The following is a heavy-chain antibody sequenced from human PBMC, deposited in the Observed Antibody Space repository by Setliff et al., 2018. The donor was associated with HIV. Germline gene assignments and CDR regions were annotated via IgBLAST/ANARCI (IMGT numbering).Heavy chain of an antibody. CDR2: FMYTDIHYVNYLN. CDR3: ARARSDWYNVRPYYFDL. J-gene: IGHJ4*02. V-gene: IGHV4-30-4*01. Sequence: SETLSLTCAVSGASFVGDNHWSWIRQTPERGLEWIAYFMYTDIHYVNYLNYRNPSLASRLSIPVDKSKNQFSLTLSSVTAADAAVYYCARARSDWYNVRPYYFDLWGQGTPVTVSS. CDR1: GASFVGDNH. D-gene: IGHD6-19*01.